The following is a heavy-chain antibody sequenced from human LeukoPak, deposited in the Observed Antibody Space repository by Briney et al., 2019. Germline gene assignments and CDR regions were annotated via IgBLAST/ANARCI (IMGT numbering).Heavy chain of an antibody. V-gene: IGHV4-34*01. J-gene: IGHJ3*02. CDR3: ARVRPGYSSRWYGAAFDI. Sequence: SETLSLTCAVCGGSFSGYYWSWIRRPPAKGLEWIGEINHSGSTNYNPSLNSRVPISVATSKNHFSSKLSSVTAGDTAVYYCARVRPGYSSRWYGAAFDIWGQGTMVTVSS. CDR2: INHSGST. CDR1: GGSFSGYY. D-gene: IGHD6-13*01.